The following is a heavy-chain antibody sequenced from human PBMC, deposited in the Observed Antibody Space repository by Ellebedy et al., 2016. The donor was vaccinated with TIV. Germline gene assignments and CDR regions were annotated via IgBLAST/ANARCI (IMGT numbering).Heavy chain of an antibody. CDR2: INHSGST. Sequence: MPSETLSLTCAVYGGSFSGYYWSWIRQPPGKGLEWIGEINHSGSTNYNPSLKSRVTVSVDTSKNQFSLKLSSVTAADTAVYYCARGYDSSGYYDYWGQGTLVTVSS. CDR3: ARGYDSSGYYDY. D-gene: IGHD3-22*01. CDR1: GGSFSGYY. V-gene: IGHV4-34*01. J-gene: IGHJ4*02.